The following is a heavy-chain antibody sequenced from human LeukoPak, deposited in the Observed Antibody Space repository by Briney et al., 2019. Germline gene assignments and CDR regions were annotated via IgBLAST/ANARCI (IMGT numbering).Heavy chain of an antibody. V-gene: IGHV4-31*03. J-gene: IGHJ4*02. Sequence: PSETLSLTCTVSGGSISSGGYCWSWIRQHPGKGLEWIGYIYYSGSTYYNPSLKSRVTISVDTSKNQFSLKLSSVTAADTAVYYCARGEDDYVWGSYRYVFDYWGQGTLVTVSS. CDR2: IYYSGST. CDR1: GGSISSGGYC. CDR3: ARGEDDYVWGSYRYVFDY. D-gene: IGHD3-16*02.